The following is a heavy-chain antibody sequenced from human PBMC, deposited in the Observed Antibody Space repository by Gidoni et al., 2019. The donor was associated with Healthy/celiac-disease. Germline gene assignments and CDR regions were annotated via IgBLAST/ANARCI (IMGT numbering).Heavy chain of an antibody. CDR2: IYYSGST. D-gene: IGHD3-3*01. CDR3: ARVRRITIFGVVQFPSYYFDY. CDR1: GGSISSGGYY. Sequence: QVQLQESGPGLVKPSQTLSLTCTVSGGSISSGGYYWSWIRQHPGKGLEWIGYIYYSGSTYYNPSLKSRVTISVDTSKNQFSLKLSSVTAADTAVYYCARVRRITIFGVVQFPSYYFDYWGQGTLVTVSS. J-gene: IGHJ4*02. V-gene: IGHV4-31*03.